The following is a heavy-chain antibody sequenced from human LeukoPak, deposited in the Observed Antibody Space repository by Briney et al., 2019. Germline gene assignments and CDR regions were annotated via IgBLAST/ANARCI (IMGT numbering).Heavy chain of an antibody. CDR3: ARDRGDYYDSSGYSRFDY. Sequence: PSETLSLTCTVSGGSISSYYWSWIRQPPGKGLEWIGYIYYSGSTNYNPSLKSRVTISVDTSKNQFSLKLSSVTAADTAVYYCARDRGDYYDSSGYSRFDYWGQGTLVTVSP. CDR1: GGSISSYY. CDR2: IYYSGST. J-gene: IGHJ4*02. V-gene: IGHV4-59*01. D-gene: IGHD3-22*01.